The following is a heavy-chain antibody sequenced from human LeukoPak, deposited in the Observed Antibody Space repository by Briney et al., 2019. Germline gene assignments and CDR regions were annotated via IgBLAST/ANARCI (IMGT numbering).Heavy chain of an antibody. CDR3: ARPRYCSSISCYFHAFDV. CDR1: GFNFNTFW. V-gene: IGHV3-7*01. J-gene: IGHJ3*01. D-gene: IGHD2-2*01. CDR2: IKEYGSEE. Sequence: GSLRLSCAASGFNFNTFWMTWVRQAPGKGLEWVANIKEYGSEEYYVDSVKGRFTISRDNAKNSLYLQMNSLRAEDTAVYYCARPRYCSSISCYFHAFDVWGQGTMVTVSS.